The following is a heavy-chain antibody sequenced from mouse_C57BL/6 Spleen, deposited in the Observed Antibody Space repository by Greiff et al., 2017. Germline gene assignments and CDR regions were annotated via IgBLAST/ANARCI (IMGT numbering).Heavy chain of an antibody. CDR1: GFTFTDYY. J-gene: IGHJ4*01. V-gene: IGHV7-3*01. Sequence: EVQVVESGGGLVQPGGSLSLSCAASGFTFTDYYMSWVRQPPGKALEWLGFIRNKANGYTTEYSASVKGRFTISRDNSQSILYLQMNALRAEDSATYYCARSTTRAMDYWGQGTSVTVSS. CDR2: IRNKANGYTT. D-gene: IGHD1-1*01. CDR3: ARSTTRAMDY.